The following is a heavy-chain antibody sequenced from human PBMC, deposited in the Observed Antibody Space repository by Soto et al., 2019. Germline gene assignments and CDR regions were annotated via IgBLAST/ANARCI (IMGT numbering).Heavy chain of an antibody. CDR2: INHSGST. J-gene: IGHJ4*02. CDR1: GGSFSGYY. Sequence: SETLSLTCAVYGGSFSGYYWSWIRQPPGKGLEWIGEINHSGSTNYNPSLKSRVTISVDTSKNQFSLKLSSVTAADTAVYYCARGLTTRDFDYWGQGTLVTVSS. D-gene: IGHD2-2*01. CDR3: ARGLTTRDFDY. V-gene: IGHV4-34*01.